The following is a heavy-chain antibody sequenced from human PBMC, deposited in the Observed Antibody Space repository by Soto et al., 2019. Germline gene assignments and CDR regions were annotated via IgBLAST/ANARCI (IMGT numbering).Heavy chain of an antibody. Sequence: SETLSLTCTVSGGSISSYYWSWIRQPPGKGLEWIGYIYYSGSTNYNPSLKSRVTISVDTSKNQFSLKLSSVTAADTAVYYCALLPLYDYIWGSYRYTVYWGQGTLVTVSS. CDR2: IYYSGST. J-gene: IGHJ4*02. V-gene: IGHV4-59*08. CDR3: ALLPLYDYIWGSYRYTVY. D-gene: IGHD3-16*02. CDR1: GGSISSYY.